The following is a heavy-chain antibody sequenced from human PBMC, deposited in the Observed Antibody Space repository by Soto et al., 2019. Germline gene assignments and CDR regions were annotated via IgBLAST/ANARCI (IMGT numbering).Heavy chain of an antibody. V-gene: IGHV4-59*08. CDR1: GASISGYH. CDR2: IYYTGST. CDR3: ARLGGYCSSSSTSCYGFYAMDV. Sequence: SETLSLTCTVSGASISGYHWSWIRQPPGKGLEWIGYIYYTGSTNYNPSLKSRVTMSVDTSKNQFSLKLNSVTAADTALYYCARLGGYCSSSSTSCYGFYAMDVWGQGTKVTVS. D-gene: IGHD2-2*01. J-gene: IGHJ6*02.